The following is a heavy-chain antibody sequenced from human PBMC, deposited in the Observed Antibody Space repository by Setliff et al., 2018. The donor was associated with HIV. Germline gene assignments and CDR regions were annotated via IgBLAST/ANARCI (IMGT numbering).Heavy chain of an antibody. CDR2: INYSGST. V-gene: IGHV4-38-2*01. CDR3: AGHPVTSGWLSLNWFDP. Sequence: SETLSLTCAVSGYSISSGYYWGWIRQPPGKGLEWIGSINYSGSTYYNPSLKSRVTISGDTSKNQFSLKMTSVTAADTAVYFCAGHPVTSGWLSLNWFDPWGQGILVTVSS. J-gene: IGHJ5*01. CDR1: GYSISSGYY. D-gene: IGHD6-19*01.